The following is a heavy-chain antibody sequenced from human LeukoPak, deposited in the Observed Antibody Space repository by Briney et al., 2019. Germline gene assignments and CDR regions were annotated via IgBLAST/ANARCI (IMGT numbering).Heavy chain of an antibody. D-gene: IGHD5-12*01. J-gene: IGHJ4*02. V-gene: IGHV3-23*01. CDR3: ARKGYGDY. Sequence: GGSLRPSCAGSGFTFSNYAMTWVRQAPGKGLEWVSSVSGSGRNTFYPDSVEGRFTISRDNSKNTVYLQMNSLRADDTAVYYCARKGYGDYWGQGTLVTVSS. CDR2: VSGSGRNT. CDR1: GFTFSNYA.